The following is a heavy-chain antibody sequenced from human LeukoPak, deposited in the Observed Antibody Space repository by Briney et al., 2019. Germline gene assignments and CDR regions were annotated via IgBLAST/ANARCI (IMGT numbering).Heavy chain of an antibody. CDR3: ARVSLMGPDAFDI. J-gene: IGHJ3*02. V-gene: IGHV3-7*01. CDR1: GFTFSSYW. D-gene: IGHD5-24*01. Sequence: GGSLRLSCAGSGFTFSSYWMSWVRQAPGKGLEWVANIKQDGSEEYYVDSVKGRFTISRDNALYLQMNSLRAEDTAVYYCARVSLMGPDAFDIWGQGTMVTVSS. CDR2: IKQDGSEE.